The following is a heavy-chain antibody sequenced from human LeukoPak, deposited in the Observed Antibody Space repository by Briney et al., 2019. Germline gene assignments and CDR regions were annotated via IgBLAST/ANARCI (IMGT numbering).Heavy chain of an antibody. D-gene: IGHD3-22*01. CDR3: ARITNSGYYWLFDY. CDR1: GFTFSSYW. V-gene: IGHV3-74*01. CDR2: INSDGSST. J-gene: IGHJ4*02. Sequence: GGSLRLSCAASGFTFSSYWMHWVRQAPGKGLVWVSRINSDGSSTSYADSVKGRFTISRDNAKNTLYLQMNSLRSEDTAVYYCARITNSGYYWLFDYWGQGTLVTVSS.